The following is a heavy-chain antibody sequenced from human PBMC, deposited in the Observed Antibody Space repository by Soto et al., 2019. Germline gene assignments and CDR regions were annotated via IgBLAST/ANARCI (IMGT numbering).Heavy chain of an antibody. Sequence: QVQLVQSGAEVKKPGSSVKVSCKASGGTFSSYTISWVRQAPGQGLEWMGRIIPILGIANYAQKFQGRVTITADKSTSPAYMELSSLRSEDTAVYYCARVEGLTGYFDYWGQGTLVTVSS. D-gene: IGHD2-8*02. V-gene: IGHV1-69*02. CDR1: GGTFSSYT. CDR2: IIPILGIA. J-gene: IGHJ4*02. CDR3: ARVEGLTGYFDY.